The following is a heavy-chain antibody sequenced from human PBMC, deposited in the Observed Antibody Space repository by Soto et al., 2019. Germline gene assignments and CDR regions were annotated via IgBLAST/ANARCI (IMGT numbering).Heavy chain of an antibody. CDR2: IWYDGSNK. CDR3: XXXXXXXXXXXXXCGY. V-gene: IGHV3-33*01. D-gene: IGHD1-26*01. CDR1: GFTFSSYV. J-gene: IGHJ4*02. Sequence: QVQLVESGGGVVQPGRSLRLSCAASGFTFSSYVMHWVRQAPXKGLEWVAVIWYDGSNKYYADSVKGRFTISRDNSKXXXXXXXXXXXXXXXXXXXXXXXXXXXXXXXXXCGYWGQGTLVTVSS.